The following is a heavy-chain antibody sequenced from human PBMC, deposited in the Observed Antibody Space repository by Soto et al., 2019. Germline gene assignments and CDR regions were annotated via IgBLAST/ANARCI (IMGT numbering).Heavy chain of an antibody. Sequence: EVQLVESGGGLVKPGGSLRLSCAASGFTFSSYSMNWVRQAPGKGLEWVSSISSSSSYIYYADSVKGRFTISRDNAKNSLYLQMNSLRAEDTAVYYCARGKYYDILTGYYPFDYWGQGTLVTVSS. CDR2: ISSSSSYI. CDR3: ARGKYYDILTGYYPFDY. CDR1: GFTFSSYS. V-gene: IGHV3-21*01. D-gene: IGHD3-9*01. J-gene: IGHJ4*02.